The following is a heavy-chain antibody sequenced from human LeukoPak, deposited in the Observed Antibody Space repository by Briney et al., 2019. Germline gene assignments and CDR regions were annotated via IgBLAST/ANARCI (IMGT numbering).Heavy chain of an antibody. Sequence: SETLSLTCAVSGGSISSSKWWSWVRQPPGKGLEWIGEVYHSGSTNYNPSLKSRVTISVDTSKNQFSLKLSSVTAADTAFYYCARMNWYNYYFYGMDVWGQGSTVTVSS. J-gene: IGHJ6*02. CDR2: VYHSGST. D-gene: IGHD1-14*01. CDR3: ARMNWYNYYFYGMDV. CDR1: GGSISSSKW. V-gene: IGHV4-4*02.